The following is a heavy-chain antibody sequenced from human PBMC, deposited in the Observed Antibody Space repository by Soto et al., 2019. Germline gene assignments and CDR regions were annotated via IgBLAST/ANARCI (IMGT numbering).Heavy chain of an antibody. V-gene: IGHV5-51*01. J-gene: IGHJ6*02. Sequence: GESLKISCKGSGYTFTNYWIGCVRQMPGKGPEWMVIIYPGDSDTKYNPSFQGQVTISADKSITTTYLQWSSLKASDTAIYYCAASIFYYGMDVWGQGTTVTVSS. CDR2: IYPGDSDT. CDR1: GYTFTNYW. CDR3: AASIFYYGMDV.